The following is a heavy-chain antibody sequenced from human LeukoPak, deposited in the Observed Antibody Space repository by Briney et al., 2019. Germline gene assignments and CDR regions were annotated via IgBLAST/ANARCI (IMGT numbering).Heavy chain of an antibody. Sequence: GGSLRLSCAASGFTLSSTSYGMHWVRQAPGKGLEWVSAISGSGGSTYYADSVKGRFTISRDNSKNTLYLQMNSLRAEDTAVYYCAKDWATYDYVWGSYRENDAFDIWGQGTMVTVSS. V-gene: IGHV3-23*01. CDR3: AKDWATYDYVWGSYRENDAFDI. D-gene: IGHD3-16*02. J-gene: IGHJ3*02. CDR1: GFTLSSTSYG. CDR2: ISGSGGST.